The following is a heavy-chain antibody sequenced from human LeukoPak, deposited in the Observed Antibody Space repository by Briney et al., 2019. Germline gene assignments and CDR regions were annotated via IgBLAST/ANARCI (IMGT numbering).Heavy chain of an antibody. Sequence: QAGGSLRLSCTVSGFTVSSNYMSWVRQAPGKGLEWVSVIYSGGSTYYADSVKGRFTISRDNSKNTLYPQMNSLRAEDTAVYYCAREVGDYWGQGTLVTVSS. CDR3: AREVGDY. D-gene: IGHD1-26*01. CDR2: IYSGGST. J-gene: IGHJ4*02. CDR1: GFTVSSNY. V-gene: IGHV3-53*01.